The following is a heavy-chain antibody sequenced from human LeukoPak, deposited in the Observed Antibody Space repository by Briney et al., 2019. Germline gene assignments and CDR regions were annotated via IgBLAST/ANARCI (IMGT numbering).Heavy chain of an antibody. Sequence: PGRSLRLSCVASGFTFSLHALHWVRQAPGRGLEWVAVISHAGGNQHFADSVKGRFTISRDNAKNTLYLQMNSLRAEDTAVYYCATFTERENYHYTANLWGQGTLVIVS. D-gene: IGHD3-16*02. V-gene: IGHV3-30*07. CDR3: ATFTERENYHYTANL. CDR2: ISHAGGNQ. CDR1: GFTFSLHA. J-gene: IGHJ4*02.